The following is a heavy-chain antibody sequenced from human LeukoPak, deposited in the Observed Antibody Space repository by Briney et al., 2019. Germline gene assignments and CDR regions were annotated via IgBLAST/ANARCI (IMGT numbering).Heavy chain of an antibody. J-gene: IGHJ4*02. V-gene: IGHV3-20*04. CDR2: INWNGGST. CDR1: GFTFDDYG. Sequence: PGGSLRLSCAASGFTFDDYGMSWVRQAPGKGLEWVSGINWNGGSTGYADSVKGRFTISRDNAKNSLYLQMNSLRAEDTALYYCARGYSSSWLYYFDYWGQGTLVTVSS. D-gene: IGHD6-13*01. CDR3: ARGYSSSWLYYFDY.